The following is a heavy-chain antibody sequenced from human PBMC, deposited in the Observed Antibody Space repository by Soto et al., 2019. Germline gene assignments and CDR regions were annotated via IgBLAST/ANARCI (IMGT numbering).Heavy chain of an antibody. J-gene: IGHJ4*02. D-gene: IGHD5-12*01. CDR3: ARVPREDIVATIYSVYYFDY. V-gene: IGHV3-11*06. CDR1: GFTFSDYY. CDR2: ISSSSSYT. Sequence: GGSLRLSCAASGFTFSDYYMSWIRQAPGKGLEWVSYISSSSSYTNYADSVKGRFTISRDNAKNSLYLQMNSLRAEDTAVYYCARVPREDIVATIYSVYYFDYWGQGTLVTVSS.